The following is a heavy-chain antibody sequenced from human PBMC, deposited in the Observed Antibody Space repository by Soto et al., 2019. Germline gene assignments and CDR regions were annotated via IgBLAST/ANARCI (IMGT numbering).Heavy chain of an antibody. D-gene: IGHD2-21*02. V-gene: IGHV4-30-2*01. Sequence: QLQLQESGSGRVKPSQTLSLTCAVSGGSISSGGYSWSWIRQPPGKGLEWIGYIYLSGSTYYNPSLNSRVTISVDRSKNQFSLKLSSVTAADTAVYYCARATAIGYYFDYWGQGTLVTVSS. CDR3: ARATAIGYYFDY. J-gene: IGHJ4*02. CDR2: IYLSGST. CDR1: GGSISSGGYS.